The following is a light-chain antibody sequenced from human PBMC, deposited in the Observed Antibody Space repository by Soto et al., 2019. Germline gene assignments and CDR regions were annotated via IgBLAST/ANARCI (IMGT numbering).Light chain of an antibody. CDR1: RSDIGAGYR. J-gene: IGLJ2*01. V-gene: IGLV1-40*01. CDR3: QSYDRRLSAVV. CDR2: DNT. Sequence: QSVLTQPPSVSGAPGQRVTISCTGSRSDIGAGYRVRWYQQVPGAAPKLLIYDNTNRPSGVSARFFGSKSGTSASLAITGLQAEDEADYYCQSYDRRLSAVVFGGGTKLPVL.